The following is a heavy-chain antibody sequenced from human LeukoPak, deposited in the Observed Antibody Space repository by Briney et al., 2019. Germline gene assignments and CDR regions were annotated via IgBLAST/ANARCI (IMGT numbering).Heavy chain of an antibody. Sequence: GGSLRLSCAASGFTFSSDGMEWVRQAPGKGLEWVAVIWYDGSNKYYADSVKGRFTISRDNSDDTLTLQMNSLRVEDTAVYYCARDGSGLDVWGQGTTVTVSS. V-gene: IGHV3-33*01. J-gene: IGHJ6*02. CDR3: ARDGSGLDV. D-gene: IGHD1-1*01. CDR1: GFTFSSDG. CDR2: IWYDGSNK.